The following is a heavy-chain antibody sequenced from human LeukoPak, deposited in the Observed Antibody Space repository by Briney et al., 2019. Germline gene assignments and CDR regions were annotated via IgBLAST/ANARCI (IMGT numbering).Heavy chain of an antibody. Sequence: SETLSLTCAVYGGSFSAYYWNWIRQPPGKGLEWIGEINHNGRTSYNPSVKSRVTISVDTSKNQFSLKLSSVTAADTAVYYCARVYLANDAFDVWGQGTMVTVSS. D-gene: IGHD2/OR15-2a*01. CDR1: GGSFSAYY. CDR3: ARVYLANDAFDV. CDR2: INHNGRT. J-gene: IGHJ3*01. V-gene: IGHV4-34*01.